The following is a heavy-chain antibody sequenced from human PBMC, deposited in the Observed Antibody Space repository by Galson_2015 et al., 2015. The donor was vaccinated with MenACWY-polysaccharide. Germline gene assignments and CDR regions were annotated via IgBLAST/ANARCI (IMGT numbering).Heavy chain of an antibody. CDR2: ISAYNGNT. J-gene: IGHJ1*01. CDR3: ARGSSGWSPAEHFQH. CDR1: GYTFTSYG. V-gene: IGHV1-18*01. D-gene: IGHD6-19*01. Sequence: SVKVSCKASGYTFTSYGISWVRQAPGQGLEWMGWISAYNGNTNYAQKLQDRVTMTTDTSTSTAYMELRSLRSDDTAVYYCARGSSGWSPAEHFQHWGQGTLVTVSS.